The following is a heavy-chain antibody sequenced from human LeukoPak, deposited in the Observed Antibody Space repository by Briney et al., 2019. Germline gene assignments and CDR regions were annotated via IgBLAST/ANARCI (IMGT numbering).Heavy chain of an antibody. D-gene: IGHD4-17*01. V-gene: IGHV3-73*01. Sequence: PGGSLRLSCAASGFTFSGSAMHWVRQASGKGLEWVGRIRSKANSYATAYAASVKGRFTISRDDSKNTAYLQMNGLKTEDTAVCYCTRITVTTGYWGQGTLVTVSS. CDR3: TRITVTTGY. CDR1: GFTFSGSA. J-gene: IGHJ4*02. CDR2: IRSKANSYAT.